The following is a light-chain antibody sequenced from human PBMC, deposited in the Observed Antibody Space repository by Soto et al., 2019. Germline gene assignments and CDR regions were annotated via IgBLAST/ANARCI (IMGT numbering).Light chain of an antibody. V-gene: IGKV1-33*01. CDR2: DAS. J-gene: IGKJ4*01. Sequence: DIQMTQSPSSLSASVGDRVTITCQASQDISNYLNWYQQKPGKAPKLLIYDASNLETGVPSRFSGSGCGTDFTFTISSLQPEDIATYYCQQYDNPSLTFGGGTKVEIK. CDR3: QQYDNPSLT. CDR1: QDISNY.